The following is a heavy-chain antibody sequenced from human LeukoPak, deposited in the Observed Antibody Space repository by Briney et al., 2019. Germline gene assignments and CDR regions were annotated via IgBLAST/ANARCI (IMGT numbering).Heavy chain of an antibody. CDR2: INQDEI. Sequence: GGSLRLSCVASGFTFSSSWMSWVRQGPGKGLEWVASINQDEIHYVDAVRGRFTISRDNAKNSLYLQMNSVRVEDTAVYYCATDAAYGYDRFDHWGQGTQVTVSS. CDR3: ATDAAYGYDRFDH. D-gene: IGHD2-15*01. J-gene: IGHJ4*02. CDR1: GFTFSSSW. V-gene: IGHV3-7*01.